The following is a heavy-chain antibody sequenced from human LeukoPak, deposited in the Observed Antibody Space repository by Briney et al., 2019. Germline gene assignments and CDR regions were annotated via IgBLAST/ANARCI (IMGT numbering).Heavy chain of an antibody. J-gene: IGHJ4*02. CDR3: AKPSAAGIPY. CDR1: GFTFSSFS. V-gene: IGHV3-9*01. Sequence: GGSLRLSCAASGFTFSSFSMNWVRQAPGKGLEWVSGISWNSGSMDYADSVKGRFTISRDNAKNSLYLQMNSLRAEDTAVYYCAKPSAAGIPYWGQGTLVTVSS. CDR2: ISWNSGSM. D-gene: IGHD6-13*01.